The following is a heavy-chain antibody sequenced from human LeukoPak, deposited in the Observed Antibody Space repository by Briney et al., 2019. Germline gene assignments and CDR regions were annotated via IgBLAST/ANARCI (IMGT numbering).Heavy chain of an antibody. V-gene: IGHV3-66*01. CDR3: ARDLQSDQVFDI. CDR2: IYSYGTT. J-gene: IGHJ3*02. CDR1: GFTVNNYY. Sequence: GGSLRLSCAAPGFTVNNYYMSWVRQSPGKGLEWVSLIYSYGTTYYADSVKGRFTISRDSSKNTLYLQMNSLRAEDTAVYYCARDLQSDQVFDIWGQGTVVTVSS.